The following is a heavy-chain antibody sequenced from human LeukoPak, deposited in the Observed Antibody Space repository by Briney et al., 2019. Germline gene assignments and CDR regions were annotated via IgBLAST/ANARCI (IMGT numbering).Heavy chain of an antibody. D-gene: IGHD3-22*01. J-gene: IGHJ3*02. CDR2: IYHSGST. CDR1: GGSISSGGYA. CDR3: ARVAVNYDSSGYYFIAGAFDI. V-gene: IGHV4-30-2*01. Sequence: SETLSLTCAVSGGSISSGGYAWSWLRQPQGKGREWIAYIYHSGSTYYNPSHKSRVTISVDRSKNQFSLKLSSVTAADKAVYYCARVAVNYDSSGYYFIAGAFDIWGQGTMVTVSS.